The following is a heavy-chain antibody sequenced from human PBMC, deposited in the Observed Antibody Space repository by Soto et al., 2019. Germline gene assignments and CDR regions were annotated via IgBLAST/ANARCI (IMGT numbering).Heavy chain of an antibody. J-gene: IGHJ3*02. CDR3: ARDYGTHSSSWSTWTNAALHI. V-gene: IGHV1-18*01. CDR2: ISPYNGNT. D-gene: IGHD6-13*01. CDR1: GYTFTTYG. Sequence: QVQLVQSGVEVKKPGASLTVSCQASGYTFTTYGINWVRQAPGQGLEWMGWISPYNGNTNYAQKFQGRLTMTTDTSTRTTYMEMRSLRSDDTAVYYCARDYGTHSSSWSTWTNAALHIWGQGTVVTVSS.